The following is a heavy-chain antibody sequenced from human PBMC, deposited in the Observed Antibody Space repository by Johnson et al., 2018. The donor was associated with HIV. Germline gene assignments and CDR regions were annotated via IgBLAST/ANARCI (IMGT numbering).Heavy chain of an antibody. CDR2: INSKTDGGTS. J-gene: IGHJ3*02. CDR1: GFTFSNAW. CDR3: ARDPGGSLGAFDI. V-gene: IGHV3-15*01. D-gene: IGHD1-26*01. Sequence: VQLVESGGGVVRPGGSLRLSCAASGFTFSNAWMSWVRQAPGKGLEWVGRINSKTDGGTSDYAAPVKGRFAISRDDSKNTLYVQMNSLRVEDTDVYYCARDPGGSLGAFDIWGQGTIVTVSS.